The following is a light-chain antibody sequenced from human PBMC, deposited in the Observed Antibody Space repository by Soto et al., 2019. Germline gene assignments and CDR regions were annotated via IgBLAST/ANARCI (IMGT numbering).Light chain of an antibody. CDR3: QQSNNWPKT. V-gene: IGKV3-15*01. CDR1: QSVGSN. Sequence: EIVMTQSPDTLSVSPGETATLSCRASQSVGSNLAWYQQKPGQAPRLLISDASTRAAGLPARFSGSGSGTEFTLTIPSLQSEDFAVYYCQQSNNWPKTFGQGTKVDIK. CDR2: DAS. J-gene: IGKJ1*01.